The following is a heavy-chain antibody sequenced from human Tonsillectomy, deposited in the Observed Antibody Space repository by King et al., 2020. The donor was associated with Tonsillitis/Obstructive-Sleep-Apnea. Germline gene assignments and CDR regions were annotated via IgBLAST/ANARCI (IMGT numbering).Heavy chain of an antibody. V-gene: IGHV1-2*06. Sequence: VQLVESGAEVKKPGASLKVSCKASGYTFTAYYIHWVRQAPGQGLEWLGRINPNSGGTNYAQKFQGRVTMTRDTSISTAYMQLSRLRSDDTAGYYCSRQPIVPFDYYYQYMDDWGQGTTVTVSS. J-gene: IGHJ6*03. D-gene: IGHD2-2*01. CDR1: GYTFTAYY. CDR3: SRQPIVPFDYYYQYMDD. CDR2: INPNSGGT.